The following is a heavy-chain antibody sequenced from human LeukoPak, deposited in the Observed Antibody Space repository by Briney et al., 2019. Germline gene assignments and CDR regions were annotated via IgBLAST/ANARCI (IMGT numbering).Heavy chain of an antibody. Sequence: GASVKVSCKASGGTFSSYAISWVRQAPGQGLEWMGGIIPIFGTANYAQKFQGRVTITADKSTSTAYMELSSLRSEDTAVYYCARVTSDDILTGSHYYWGQGTLVTVS. V-gene: IGHV1-69*06. CDR2: IIPIFGTA. CDR3: ARVTSDDILTGSHYY. D-gene: IGHD3-9*01. J-gene: IGHJ4*02. CDR1: GGTFSSYA.